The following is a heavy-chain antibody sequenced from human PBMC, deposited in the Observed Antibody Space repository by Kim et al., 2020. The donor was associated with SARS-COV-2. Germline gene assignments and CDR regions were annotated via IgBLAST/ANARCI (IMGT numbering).Heavy chain of an antibody. J-gene: IGHJ6*02. V-gene: IGHV1-24*01. CDR1: GYTLTELS. Sequence: ASVKVSCKVSGYTLTELSMHWVRQAPGKGLEWMGGFDPEDGETIYAQKFQGRVTMTEDTSTDTAYMELSSLRSEDTAVYYCATAIPSYNWNDVYYYYGMDVWGQGTTVTVSS. D-gene: IGHD1-1*01. CDR3: ATAIPSYNWNDVYYYYGMDV. CDR2: FDPEDGET.